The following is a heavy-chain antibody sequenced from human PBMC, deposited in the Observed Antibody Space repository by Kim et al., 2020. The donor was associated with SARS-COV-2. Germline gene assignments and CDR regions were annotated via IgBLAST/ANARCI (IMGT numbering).Heavy chain of an antibody. V-gene: IGHV4-39*01. D-gene: IGHD6-19*01. Sequence: SETLSLTCTVSGGSLSSSSYYWGWIRQPPGKGLEWIGTAYYIWNTYYNPSLKSRVTISVDTSKNQFSLKLGSVTAADTAVYYCARHYRYSSGWYVAL. CDR1: GGSLSSSSYY. J-gene: IGHJ2*01. CDR2: AYYIWNT. CDR3: ARHYRYSSGWYVAL.